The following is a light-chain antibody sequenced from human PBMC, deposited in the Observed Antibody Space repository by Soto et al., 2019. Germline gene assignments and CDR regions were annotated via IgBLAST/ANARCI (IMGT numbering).Light chain of an antibody. CDR3: QQYFDLPWT. Sequence: DIQMTQSPSSLSASVGDRVTITCQASQDISIYLNWYQQNAGKPPKLLIYDASKLETGVPSRFSVSGSATDFTFTISSLQPEDFATYYCQQYFDLPWTFGQGTKVEIK. CDR1: QDISIY. J-gene: IGKJ1*01. V-gene: IGKV1-33*01. CDR2: DAS.